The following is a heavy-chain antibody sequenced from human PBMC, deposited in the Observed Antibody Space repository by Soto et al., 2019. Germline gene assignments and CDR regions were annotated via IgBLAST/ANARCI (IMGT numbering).Heavy chain of an antibody. V-gene: IGHV4-28*03. D-gene: IGHD3-22*01. CDR3: ARGLYYYDSTGYYHY. Sequence: SETLSLTCAVSGYSITNSNWWGWIRQPPGKGLEWIGFIFYDGSTYYSPSLKSRITMSVDTSKNQFSLKLSSVTAADTAVYYCARGLYYYDSTGYYHYWGQRNLVTVSS. CDR2: IFYDGST. J-gene: IGHJ4*02. CDR1: GYSITNSNW.